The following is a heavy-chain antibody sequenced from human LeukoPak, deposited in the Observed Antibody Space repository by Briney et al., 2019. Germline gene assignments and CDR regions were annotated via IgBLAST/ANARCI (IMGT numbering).Heavy chain of an antibody. J-gene: IGHJ4*02. Sequence: SETLSLTCTVSGGSISSSSYYWGWIRQPPGKGLEWIGSIYYSGSTYYNPSLKSRVTISVDTSKNQFSLKLSSVTAADTAVYYCARGGPPFSFDYWGQGTLVTVSS. V-gene: IGHV4-39*01. D-gene: IGHD3-16*01. CDR1: GGSISSSSYY. CDR2: IYYSGST. CDR3: ARGGPPFSFDY.